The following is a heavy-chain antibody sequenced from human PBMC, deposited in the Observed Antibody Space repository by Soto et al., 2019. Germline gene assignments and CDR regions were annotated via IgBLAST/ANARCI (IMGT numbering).Heavy chain of an antibody. Sequence: SETLSLTCTVSGASIKSTDYYWSWIRQAPGKGLEWIGYVYYTGSTYYNPSLMSRLTISVDTSKNQFSLKLTSVTAAETAVYYXVRTAREGAVAPHWFDRWGQGTQVTVSS. CDR1: GASIKSTDYY. CDR2: VYYTGST. CDR3: VRTAREGAVAPHWFDR. J-gene: IGHJ5*02. D-gene: IGHD2-21*02. V-gene: IGHV4-30-4*01.